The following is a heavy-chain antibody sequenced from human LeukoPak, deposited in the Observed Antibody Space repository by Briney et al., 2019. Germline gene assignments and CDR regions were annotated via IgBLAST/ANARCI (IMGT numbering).Heavy chain of an antibody. CDR2: IYSGGST. CDR3: ARGPDSSGWYEDGMDV. V-gene: IGHV3-53*01. Sequence: GGSLRLSCAASGFTVSSNYMSWVRQAPGKGLEWVSVIYSGGSTYYADSVKGQFTISRDNSKNTLYLQMNSLRAEDTAVYYCARGPDSSGWYEDGMDVWGQGTTVTVSS. D-gene: IGHD6-19*01. J-gene: IGHJ6*02. CDR1: GFTVSSNY.